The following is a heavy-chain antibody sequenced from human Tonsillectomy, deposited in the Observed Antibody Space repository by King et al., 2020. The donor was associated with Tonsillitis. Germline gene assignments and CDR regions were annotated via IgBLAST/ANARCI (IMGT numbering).Heavy chain of an antibody. CDR2: INTDGSGT. D-gene: IGHD5-12*01. Sequence: VQLVESGGGLVQPGGSLRLSCAASGFTFSTYWMHWVRRAPGKGLVWVSRINTDGSGTNYADSVEGRLTISRGNANNTLYLQMNSRRAEDTAVYFCARELSRASGRYFDLWGRGTLVTVSS. V-gene: IGHV3-74*01. CDR1: GFTFSTYW. CDR3: ARELSRASGRYFDL. J-gene: IGHJ2*01.